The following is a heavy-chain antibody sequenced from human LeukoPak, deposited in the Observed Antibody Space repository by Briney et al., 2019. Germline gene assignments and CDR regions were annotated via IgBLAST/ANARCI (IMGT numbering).Heavy chain of an antibody. V-gene: IGHV1-18*01. Sequence: ASVKVSCKASGYTFTSYDINWVRQATGQGLEWMGWISAYNGNTNYAQKLQGRVTMTTDTSTSTAYMELRSLRSDDTAVYYCARGGPAAYYYYYMDVWGKGTTVTVSS. CDR2: ISAYNGNT. CDR3: ARGGPAAYYYYYMDV. J-gene: IGHJ6*03. CDR1: GYTFTSYD. D-gene: IGHD3-16*01.